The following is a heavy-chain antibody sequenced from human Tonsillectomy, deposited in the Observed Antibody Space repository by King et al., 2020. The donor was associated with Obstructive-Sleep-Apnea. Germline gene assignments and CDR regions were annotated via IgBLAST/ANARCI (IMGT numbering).Heavy chain of an antibody. CDR2: ISHSGSTI. J-gene: IGHJ4*02. D-gene: IGHD3-22*01. CDR1: GFTLSSYN. Sequence: VQLVESGGGLVQPGRSLRLSCAASGFTLSSYNMNWVRQAPGKGLEWVSYISHSGSTIYYADSVKGRFTISRDNAKNSLYLKMSSLRAEDTAVYYCARTNYYDSSGSYTKYYFDYWGQGTLVTVSS. V-gene: IGHV3-48*03. CDR3: ARTNYYDSSGSYTKYYFDY.